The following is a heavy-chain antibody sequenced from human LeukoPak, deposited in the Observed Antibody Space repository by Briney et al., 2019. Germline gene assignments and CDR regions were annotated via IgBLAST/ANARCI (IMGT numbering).Heavy chain of an antibody. Sequence: SVKVSCKDSGGTLTSYAISWVRQTPGHGLEWMGRIIPILGIANYAQKFQGRVTITADKSTSTAYMELSSLRSEDTAVYYCASQYYYDSSGYYGYWGQGTLVTVSS. D-gene: IGHD3-22*01. CDR2: IIPILGIA. CDR1: GGTLTSYA. CDR3: ASQYYYDSSGYYGY. J-gene: IGHJ4*02. V-gene: IGHV1-69*04.